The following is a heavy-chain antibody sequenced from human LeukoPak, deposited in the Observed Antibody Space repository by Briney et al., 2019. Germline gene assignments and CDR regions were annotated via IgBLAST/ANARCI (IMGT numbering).Heavy chain of an antibody. J-gene: IGHJ5*02. CDR1: GGSISSSNW. D-gene: IGHD3-10*01. CDR2: INHSGST. CDR3: ATTYYYGSGSYGWFDP. V-gene: IGHV4-4*02. Sequence: PSGTLSLTCAVSGGSISSSNWWSWVRQPPGKGLEWIGEINHSGSTNYNPSLKSRVTISVDTSKNQFSLKLSSVTAADTAVYYCATTYYYGSGSYGWFDPWGQGTLATVSS.